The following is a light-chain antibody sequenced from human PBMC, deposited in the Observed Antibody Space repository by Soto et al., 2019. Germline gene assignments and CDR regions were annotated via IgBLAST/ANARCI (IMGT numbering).Light chain of an antibody. Sequence: QSVLTQPPSVSAAPGQTVTIPCSGSSSNIGTHYVCWYRQLPGTAPKLIIYENNKRPSGIPDRFSGSKSGTSATLGITGLQTGDEADYYCGSGDKEMVFGGGTKVTVL. CDR2: ENN. J-gene: IGLJ2*01. CDR3: GSGDKEMV. V-gene: IGLV1-51*02. CDR1: SSNIGTHY.